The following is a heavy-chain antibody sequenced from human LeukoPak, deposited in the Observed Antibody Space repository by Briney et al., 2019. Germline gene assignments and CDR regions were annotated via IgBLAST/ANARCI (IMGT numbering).Heavy chain of an antibody. V-gene: IGHV4-4*07. CDR3: VGQLSYYFDS. CDR2: IYTSGPI. CDR1: GGPMRNHY. D-gene: IGHD1-1*01. Sequence: SDTLSLTCTVSGGPMRNHYCIWIRQPAGKGLEWIGRIYTSGPIKYNPSLKSRVTMSIDTSKNQFSLNLDSVTAADTAVYYCVGQLSYYFDSWGQGTLVTVSS. J-gene: IGHJ4*02.